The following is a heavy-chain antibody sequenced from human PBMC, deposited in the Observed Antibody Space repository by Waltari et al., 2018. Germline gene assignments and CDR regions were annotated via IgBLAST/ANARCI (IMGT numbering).Heavy chain of an antibody. D-gene: IGHD5-12*01. J-gene: IGHJ5*02. CDR2: INSDGSTT. V-gene: IGHV3-74*01. CDR3: AVYLRSSPFDP. CDR1: GFTCSGYW. Sequence: EVQLVESGGGLVQPGGSLRLSCAASGFTCSGYWMHWVRQAPGKGLVWVSRINSDGSTTGYADSVKGRFTISRDNTKNTLSLQMNSLRDEDTAVYYCAVYLRSSPFDPWGQGTLVTVSS.